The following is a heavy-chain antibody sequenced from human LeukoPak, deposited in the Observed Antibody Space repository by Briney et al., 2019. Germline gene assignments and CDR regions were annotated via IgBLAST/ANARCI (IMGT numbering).Heavy chain of an antibody. V-gene: IGHV3-23*01. J-gene: IGHJ5*02. D-gene: IGHD3/OR15-3a*01. CDR1: GYTFTSYY. CDR2: ISPSGDIL. CDR3: ARDRDWGAFDA. Sequence: SCKASGYTFTSYYMHWVRQAPGKGLEWVSGISPSGDILYYADSVKGRFTISRDNFKNTLSLEMNSLRAEDTALYYCARDRDWGAFDAWGQGTLVTVSS.